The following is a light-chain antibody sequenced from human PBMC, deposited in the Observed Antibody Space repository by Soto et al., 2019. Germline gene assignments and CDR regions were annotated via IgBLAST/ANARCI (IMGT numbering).Light chain of an antibody. CDR2: DAS. V-gene: IGKV3-11*01. J-gene: IGKJ1*01. CDR1: QSVSRN. Sequence: EIVLTQSPATLCLSPGERATLSCRASQSVSRNLAWYQQKPGQAPRLLIYDASNRATGIPARFSGSGSVTDFTLTISRLEPEDFAVYFCQQYSNSPQTFGQGTKVDIK. CDR3: QQYSNSPQT.